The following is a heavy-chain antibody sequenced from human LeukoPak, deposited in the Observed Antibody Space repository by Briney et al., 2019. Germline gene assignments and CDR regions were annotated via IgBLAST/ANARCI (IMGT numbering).Heavy chain of an antibody. D-gene: IGHD3-10*01. V-gene: IGHV1-2*04. CDR1: GYTFTGYY. CDR3: ARGGSGSPLYYFDY. Sequence: GESLKISCKGSGYTFTGYYMHWVRQAPGQGLEWMGWINPNSGGTNYAQKFQGWVTMTRDTSISTAYMELSRLRSDDTAVYYCARGGSGSPLYYFDYWGQGTLVTVSS. J-gene: IGHJ4*02. CDR2: INPNSGGT.